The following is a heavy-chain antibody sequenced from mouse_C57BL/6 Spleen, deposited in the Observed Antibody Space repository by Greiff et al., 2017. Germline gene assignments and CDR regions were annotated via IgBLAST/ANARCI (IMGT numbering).Heavy chain of an antibody. CDR2: IDPSDSYT. D-gene: IGHD3-2*02. CDR1: GYTFTSYW. V-gene: IGHV1-50*01. CDR3: ARPLDSSGSSWFAY. Sequence: VKLQQPGAELVKPGASVKLSCKASGYTFTSYWMQWVKQRPGQGLEWIGEIDPSDSYTNYNQKFKGKATLTVDTSSSTAYMQLSSLTSEDSAVYYCARPLDSSGSSWFAYWGQGTLVTVSA. J-gene: IGHJ3*01.